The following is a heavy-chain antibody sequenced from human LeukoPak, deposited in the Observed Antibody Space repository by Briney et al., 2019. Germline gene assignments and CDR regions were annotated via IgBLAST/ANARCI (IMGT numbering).Heavy chain of an antibody. CDR1: GFTFSSYE. V-gene: IGHV3-48*03. J-gene: IGHJ6*02. Sequence: PGGSLRLSCAASGFTFSSYEMNWVRQAPGKGLEWISYISSSGSGIYYADSVKGRFTISRDNAKNTLYLQMNSLRAEDTAVYYCARVPRDCSSTSCYRPYYYYGMDVWGQGTTVTVSS. D-gene: IGHD2-2*01. CDR2: ISSSGSGI. CDR3: ARVPRDCSSTSCYRPYYYYGMDV.